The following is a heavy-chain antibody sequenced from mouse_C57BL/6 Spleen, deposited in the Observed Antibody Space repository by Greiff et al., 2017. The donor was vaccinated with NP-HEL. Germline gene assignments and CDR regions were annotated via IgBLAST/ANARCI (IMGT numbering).Heavy chain of an antibody. Sequence: QVQLKESGPELVKPGASVKISCKASGYAFSSSWMNWVKQRPGKGLEWIGRIYPGDGDTNYNGKFKGKATLTADKSSSTAYMQLSSLTSEDSAVYFCARSSITTVVATGDAMDYWGQGTSVTVSS. CDR1: GYAFSSSW. CDR3: ARSSITTVVATGDAMDY. CDR2: IYPGDGDT. J-gene: IGHJ4*01. V-gene: IGHV1-82*01. D-gene: IGHD1-1*01.